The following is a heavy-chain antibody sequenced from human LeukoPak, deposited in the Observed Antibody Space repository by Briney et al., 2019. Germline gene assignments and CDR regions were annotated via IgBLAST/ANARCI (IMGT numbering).Heavy chain of an antibody. V-gene: IGHV3-48*01. CDR2: VGISSGNT. D-gene: IGHD1-20*01. CDR1: GFTFSHYS. Sequence: VGSLRLSCAASGFTFSHYSMNWVRQAPGKGLEWISYVGISSGNTKYADSVKGRFTISGDSAKNSVYLQMNSLRVEDTAVYYCARDHNYAFDNWGQGTLVTVSS. CDR3: ARDHNYAFDN. J-gene: IGHJ4*02.